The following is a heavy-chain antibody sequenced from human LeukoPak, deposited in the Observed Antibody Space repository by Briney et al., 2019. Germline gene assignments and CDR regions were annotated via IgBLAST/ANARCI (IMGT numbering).Heavy chain of an antibody. CDR1: GSPVSRNY. Sequence: GGPLRSPGPAPGSPVSRNYIPWAGQPPGRGLGWAPVIYSGGSTYYADSVQGRFTISRDNSKNTLYLQMNSLRAEDTAVYYCARDRLYSSSSEDYWGQGILVTVSS. CDR3: ARDRLYSSSSEDY. J-gene: IGHJ4*02. V-gene: IGHV3-53*01. D-gene: IGHD6-6*01. CDR2: IYSGGST.